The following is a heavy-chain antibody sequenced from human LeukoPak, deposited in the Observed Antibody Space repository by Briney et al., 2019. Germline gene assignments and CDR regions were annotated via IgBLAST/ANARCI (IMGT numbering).Heavy chain of an antibody. D-gene: IGHD3-22*01. Sequence: ASVKVSCKASGYTFNSYGISWVRQAPGQGLEWMGWISAYNGNTNYAQKLQGRVTMTTDTSTSTAYMELRSLRSDDTAVYYCARLRYYYDSSGPAPFDYWGQGTLVTVSS. CDR2: ISAYNGNT. V-gene: IGHV1-18*01. CDR1: GYTFNSYG. J-gene: IGHJ4*02. CDR3: ARLRYYYDSSGPAPFDY.